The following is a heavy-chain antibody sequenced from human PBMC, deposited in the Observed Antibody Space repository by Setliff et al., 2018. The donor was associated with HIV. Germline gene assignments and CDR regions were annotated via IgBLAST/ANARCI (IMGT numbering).Heavy chain of an antibody. J-gene: IGHJ4*02. V-gene: IGHV3-74*01. D-gene: IGHD2-15*01. CDR1: GFTFDDYA. CDR2: INSDGSST. CDR3: AKGDARGGYHYFAY. Sequence: PGGSLRLSCAASGFTFDDYAMHWVRQVPGKGLVWVSRINSDGSSTSYADSVKGRFTISRDNAKNTVYLQMNSLRAEDTAVYYCAKGDARGGYHYFAYWGQGTLVTVSS.